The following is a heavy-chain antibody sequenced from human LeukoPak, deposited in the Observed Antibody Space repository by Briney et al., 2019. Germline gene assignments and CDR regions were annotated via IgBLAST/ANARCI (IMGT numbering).Heavy chain of an antibody. CDR2: ISYDGSNK. J-gene: IGHJ4*02. CDR3: ARGDPTFTFGGVTLDY. V-gene: IGHV3-30*03. Sequence: PGGSLRLSCAASGFTFSSYGMHWVRQAPGKGLEWVAVISYDGSNKYYADSVKGRFTISRDNSKNTLYLQMNSLRAEDTAVYYCARGDPTFTFGGVTLDYWGQGTLVTVSS. CDR1: GFTFSSYG. D-gene: IGHD3-16*01.